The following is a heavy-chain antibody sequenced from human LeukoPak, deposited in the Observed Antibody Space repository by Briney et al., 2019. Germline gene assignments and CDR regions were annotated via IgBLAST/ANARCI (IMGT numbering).Heavy chain of an antibody. CDR2: MTGDGAKT. D-gene: IGHD1-1*01. J-gene: IGHJ4*02. CDR3: AESRGAIPTGY. V-gene: IGHV3-23*01. CDR1: GFTFRNYG. Sequence: GGSLRLSCAASGFTFRNYGMSWVRQAPGKGLEWVSAMTGDGAKTYYADSMKGRFTISRDNSKNTLYLQINSLGAEDTAVYYCAESRGAIPTGYWGQGTLVTVSS.